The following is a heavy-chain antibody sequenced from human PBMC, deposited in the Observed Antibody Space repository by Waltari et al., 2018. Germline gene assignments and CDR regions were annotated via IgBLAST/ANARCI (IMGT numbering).Heavy chain of an antibody. Sequence: QLQLQESGPGLVKPSDTMSFTCTVSGGSISSSRYYWGWIRQPPGKGLEWIGSIYYSGSTDYNPSLKSRVTISVDTSKNQFSLKLSSVTAADTAVYYCATKRESSASGFDYWGQGTLVTVSS. D-gene: IGHD6-19*01. CDR3: ATKRESSASGFDY. CDR1: GGSISSSRYY. V-gene: IGHV4-39*01. CDR2: IYYSGST. J-gene: IGHJ4*02.